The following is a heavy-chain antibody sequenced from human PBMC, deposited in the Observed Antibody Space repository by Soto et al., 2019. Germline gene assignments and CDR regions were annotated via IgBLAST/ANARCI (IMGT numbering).Heavy chain of an antibody. CDR1: GGSFSGYY. Sequence: PSETLSLTCAVYGGSFSGYYWSWIRQPPGKGLEWIGEINHSGSTNYNPSLKSRVTISVDTSKNQFSLKLSSVTAADTAVYYCARARYGDLDYWGQGTLVTVSS. CDR3: ARARYGDLDY. J-gene: IGHJ4*02. D-gene: IGHD4-17*01. V-gene: IGHV4-34*01. CDR2: INHSGST.